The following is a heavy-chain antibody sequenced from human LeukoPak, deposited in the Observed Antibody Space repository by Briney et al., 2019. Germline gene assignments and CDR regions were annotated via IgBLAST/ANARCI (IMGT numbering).Heavy chain of an antibody. CDR1: GYTFTGYY. V-gene: IGHV1-2*02. J-gene: IGHJ4*02. CDR2: INPNSGGT. Sequence: ASVKVSCKASGYTFTGYYMHWVRQAPGQGLEWMGWINPNSGGTNYAQKFQGRVTMTRDTSISTAYMELSRLRSDDTAVYYCARDIRTCGGDCYYYFDYWGQGALVTVSS. CDR3: ARDIRTCGGDCYYYFDY. D-gene: IGHD2-21*02.